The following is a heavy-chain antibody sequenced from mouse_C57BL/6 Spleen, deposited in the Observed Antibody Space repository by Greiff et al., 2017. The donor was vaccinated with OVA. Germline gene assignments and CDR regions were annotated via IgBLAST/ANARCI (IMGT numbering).Heavy chain of an antibody. CDR1: GYAFTNYL. CDR3: ARDSSGYVGFAY. J-gene: IGHJ3*01. D-gene: IGHD3-2*02. V-gene: IGHV1-54*01. CDR2: INPGSGGT. Sequence: VQLQESGAELVRPGTSVKVSCKASGYAFTNYLIEWVKQRPGQGLEWIGVINPGSGGTNYNEKFKGKATLTADKSSSTAYMQLSSLTSEDSAVYFCARDSSGYVGFAYWGQGTLVTVSA.